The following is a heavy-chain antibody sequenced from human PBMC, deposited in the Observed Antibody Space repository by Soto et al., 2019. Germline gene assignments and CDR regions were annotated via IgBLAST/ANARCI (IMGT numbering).Heavy chain of an antibody. Sequence: PGGSLRLSCAASGFTFSSYSMNWVRQAPGKGLEWVSYISSSSSTIYYADSVKGRFTISRDNAKNSLYLQMNSLRDEDTAVYYCAREGMVREARDGMDVWGQGTTVTVSS. V-gene: IGHV3-48*02. J-gene: IGHJ6*02. CDR1: GFTFSSYS. CDR3: AREGMVREARDGMDV. D-gene: IGHD3-10*01. CDR2: ISSSSSTI.